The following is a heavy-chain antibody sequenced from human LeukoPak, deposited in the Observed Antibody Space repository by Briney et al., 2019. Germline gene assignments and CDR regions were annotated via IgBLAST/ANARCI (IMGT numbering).Heavy chain of an antibody. J-gene: IGHJ3*02. CDR3: AIGAHQVSAFDI. V-gene: IGHV1-69*13. CDR1: GGTFSSYA. CDR2: IIPIFGTA. D-gene: IGHD3-10*01. Sequence: ALVKVSCKASGGTFSSYAISWVRQAPGQGLEWMGGIIPIFGTANYAQKFQGRVTITADESTSTAYMELSSLRSEDTAVYYCAIGAHQVSAFDIWGQGTMVTVSS.